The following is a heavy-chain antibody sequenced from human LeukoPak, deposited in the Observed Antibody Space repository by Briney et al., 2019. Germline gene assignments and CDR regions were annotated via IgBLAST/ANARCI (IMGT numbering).Heavy chain of an antibody. Sequence: GGSLRLSCAASGFTFSDYYMSWIRQAPGKGLEWVSYISSSGSTIYYADSVKGRFTISRDNAKNSLYLQMNSLRAEDTAVYYCTREPQAPYYYDSSGYERAFDIWGQGTMVTVSS. CDR1: GFTFSDYY. CDR2: ISSSGSTI. D-gene: IGHD3-22*01. J-gene: IGHJ3*02. CDR3: TREPQAPYYYDSSGYERAFDI. V-gene: IGHV3-11*01.